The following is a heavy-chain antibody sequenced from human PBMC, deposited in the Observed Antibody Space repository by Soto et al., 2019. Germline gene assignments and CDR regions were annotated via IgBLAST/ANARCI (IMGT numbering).Heavy chain of an antibody. Sequence: QVQLVQSGAEVKKPGSSVKVSCKASGGTFSSYAISWVRQAPGQGLEWMGGIIPIFGTANYAQKFQGRVTISADESTSTAYMELSSLRSEDTAVYYCAREGGSGNYRYYAMDVWGQGTTVTVSS. D-gene: IGHD3-10*01. CDR3: AREGGSGNYRYYAMDV. CDR1: GGTFSSYA. V-gene: IGHV1-69*12. J-gene: IGHJ6*02. CDR2: IIPIFGTA.